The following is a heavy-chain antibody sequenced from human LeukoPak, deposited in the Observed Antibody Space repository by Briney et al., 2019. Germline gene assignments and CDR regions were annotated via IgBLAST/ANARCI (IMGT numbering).Heavy chain of an antibody. CDR2: VFYTGAT. J-gene: IGHJ4*02. D-gene: IGHD4-17*01. CDR1: GGSISSYY. CDR3: ARHDYGDYVSPYYFDY. Sequence: SETLSLTCTVSGGSISSYYWSWVRQPPGKGLEWIGNVFYTGATKYDPSLQSRVTISLDTSQSQFSLKLSSVTAADTAVYYCARHDYGDYVSPYYFDYWGQGTLVTVSS. V-gene: IGHV4-59*08.